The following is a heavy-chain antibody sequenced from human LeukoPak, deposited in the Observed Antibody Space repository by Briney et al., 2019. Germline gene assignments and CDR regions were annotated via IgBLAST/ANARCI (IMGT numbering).Heavy chain of an antibody. V-gene: IGHV1-24*01. CDR1: GYTLTELS. CDR3: ATPYSSGWPRGYYYYYGMDV. J-gene: IGHJ6*02. D-gene: IGHD6-19*01. Sequence: ASVKVSCKVSGYTLTELSMHWVRQAPGKGLEWMGGSDPEDGETIYAQKFQGRVTMTEDTSTDTAYMELSSLRSEDTAVYYCATPYSSGWPRGYYYYYGMDVWGQGTTVTVSS. CDR2: SDPEDGET.